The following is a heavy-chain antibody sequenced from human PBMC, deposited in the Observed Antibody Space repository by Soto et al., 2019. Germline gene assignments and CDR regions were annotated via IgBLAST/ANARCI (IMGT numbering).Heavy chain of an antibody. CDR2: IYPGDSDT. Sequence: GESLKISCKGSGYGFTSYWIGWVRQMPGKGLEWMGIIYPGDSDTRYSPSFQGQVTISADKSISTAYLQWSSLKASDTAMYYCARTHYDFWGWFDPWGQGTLVTVSS. J-gene: IGHJ5*02. CDR3: ARTHYDFWGWFDP. V-gene: IGHV5-51*01. D-gene: IGHD3-3*01. CDR1: GYGFTSYW.